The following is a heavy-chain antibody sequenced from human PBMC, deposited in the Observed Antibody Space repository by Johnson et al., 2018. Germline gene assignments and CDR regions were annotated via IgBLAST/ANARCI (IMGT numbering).Heavy chain of an antibody. D-gene: IGHD3-16*01. CDR3: SRDGGLETYASDI. Sequence: VQLVESGGGLVKXGGSLRLXCAASGFTFSSHTVNWVRQAPGKGLEWVSSISGSSRFIKYADSVKGRFTISRDNGKNSLSLQMNSLRTEDTAVYYCSRDGGLETYASDIWGQGTMVTVSS. V-gene: IGHV3-21*01. J-gene: IGHJ3*02. CDR1: GFTFSSHT. CDR2: ISGSSRFI.